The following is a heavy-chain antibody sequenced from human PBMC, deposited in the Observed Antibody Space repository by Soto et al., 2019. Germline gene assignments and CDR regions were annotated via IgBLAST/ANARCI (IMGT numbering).Heavy chain of an antibody. CDR3: ARQGEMAATPADAFDI. CDR1: GKTFTNHW. D-gene: IGHD6-19*01. CDR2: IYPGDSDA. Sequence: PGESLKISCKVSGKTFTNHWIAWVRQKPGKGLEWMGIIYPGDSDARYSPSLAGQVTFSVDKSISTAYLHWSNLEASDSAMYYCARQGEMAATPADAFDIWGQGTMVTVS. J-gene: IGHJ3*02. V-gene: IGHV5-51*01.